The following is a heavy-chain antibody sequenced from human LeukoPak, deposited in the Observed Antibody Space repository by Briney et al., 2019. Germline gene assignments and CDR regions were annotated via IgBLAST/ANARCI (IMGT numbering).Heavy chain of an antibody. D-gene: IGHD3-22*01. V-gene: IGHV4-39*01. Sequence: SETLSLTCSVSGDSVSRRDSYWHWIRQPPGKRLEWIATIYYSGRTYYSPSLNSRVTMSVDPSNNQFSLNLRSVTAADTAVYYCARRRYYDGSGYLEWGQGTLLSVSS. CDR2: IYYSGRT. CDR3: ARRRYYDGSGYLE. J-gene: IGHJ1*01. CDR1: GDSVSRRDSY.